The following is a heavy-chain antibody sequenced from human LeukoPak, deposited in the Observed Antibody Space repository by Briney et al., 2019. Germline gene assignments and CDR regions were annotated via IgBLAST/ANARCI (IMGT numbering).Heavy chain of an antibody. J-gene: IGHJ4*02. CDR1: GYSISSGYY. V-gene: IGHV4-38-2*02. CDR3: ARDGGYSGYKVFFDS. CDR2: IYHSGST. D-gene: IGHD5-12*01. Sequence: SETLSLTCTVSGYSISSGYYWGWIRQPPGKGLEWIGSIYHSGSTYYNPSLKSRVSISVDTSKNQFSLKLTSVTAADTAVYYCARDGGYSGYKVFFDSWGQGTLVTVSS.